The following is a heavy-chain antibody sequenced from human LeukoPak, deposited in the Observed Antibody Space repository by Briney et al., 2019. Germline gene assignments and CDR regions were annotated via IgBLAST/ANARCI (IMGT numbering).Heavy chain of an antibody. CDR3: ASGALLRFLEWLLIY. D-gene: IGHD3-3*01. CDR1: GYTFTSYA. Sequence: ASVKVSCKASGYTFTSYAMHWVRQPPGQRLEWMGWINAGNGNTKYSQKFQGRVTITRDTSASTAYMELSSLRSEDTAVYYCASGALLRFLEWLLIYWGQGTLVTVSS. J-gene: IGHJ4*02. CDR2: INAGNGNT. V-gene: IGHV1-3*01.